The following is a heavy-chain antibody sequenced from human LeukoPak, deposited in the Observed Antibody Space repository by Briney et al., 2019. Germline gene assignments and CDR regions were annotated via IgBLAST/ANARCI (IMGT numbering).Heavy chain of an antibody. CDR3: AKGKVGDYSTPFDY. D-gene: IGHD4-11*01. CDR2: ISGSGGST. Sequence: GRSLRLSCAASGFTFSSYAMSWVRQAPGKGLEWVSAISGSGGSTYYADSVKGRFTISRDNSKNSLYLQMNSLRAEDMALYYCAKGKVGDYSTPFDYWGQGTLVTVSS. V-gene: IGHV3-23*01. J-gene: IGHJ4*02. CDR1: GFTFSSYA.